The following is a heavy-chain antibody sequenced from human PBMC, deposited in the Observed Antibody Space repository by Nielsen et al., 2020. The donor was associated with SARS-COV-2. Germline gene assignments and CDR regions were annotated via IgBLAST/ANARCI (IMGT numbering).Heavy chain of an antibody. CDR2: IYYSGST. V-gene: IGHV4-59*08. Sequence: SETLSLTCTVSGGSISSYYWSWIRQPPGKGLEWIGYIYYSGSTNYNSSLKSRVTISVDTSKNQFSLKLSSVTAADTAVYYCARHMDYGDYGFDYWGQGTLVTVSS. D-gene: IGHD4-17*01. J-gene: IGHJ4*02. CDR3: ARHMDYGDYGFDY. CDR1: GGSISSYY.